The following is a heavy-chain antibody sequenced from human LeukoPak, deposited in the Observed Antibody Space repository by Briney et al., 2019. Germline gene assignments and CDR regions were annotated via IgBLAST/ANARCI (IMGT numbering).Heavy chain of an antibody. CDR1: GYTFTDYY. V-gene: IGHV1-2*02. CDR3: AVAPGDY. D-gene: IGHD2-21*01. CDR2: INPNSDYT. J-gene: IGHJ4*02. Sequence: ASVRVSCKASGYTFTDYYIHWVRQAPGQGLEWMGWINPNSDYTFYAQKFQGRVTLTRDTSISTVYMELTTLTSDGTALYYCAVAPGDYWGQGTLVSVSA.